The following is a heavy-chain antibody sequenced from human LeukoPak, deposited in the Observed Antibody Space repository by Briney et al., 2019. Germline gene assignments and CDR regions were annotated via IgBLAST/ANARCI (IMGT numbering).Heavy chain of an antibody. D-gene: IGHD3-10*01. Sequence: GGSLRLSCAASGFTFSSYGMHWVRQAPGKGLEWVAVISYDGSNKYYADSVKGRFTISRDNSKNTLYLQMNSLRAEDTAVYYCAKDDGSGSYNWFDPWGQGTLVTVSS. J-gene: IGHJ5*02. CDR1: GFTFSSYG. CDR3: AKDDGSGSYNWFDP. V-gene: IGHV3-30*18. CDR2: ISYDGSNK.